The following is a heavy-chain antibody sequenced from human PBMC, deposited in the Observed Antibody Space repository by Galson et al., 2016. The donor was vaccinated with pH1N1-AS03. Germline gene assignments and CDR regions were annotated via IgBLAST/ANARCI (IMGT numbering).Heavy chain of an antibody. CDR3: ARAGPSGYADFDY. CDR2: IYYTGNT. J-gene: IGHJ4*02. Sequence: SETLSLTCTISGDSFSNYYWSWIRETPGRGLEWIGYIYYTGNTKNNPSLESRVIISLDTSKNQFSLTLKSVTAADTAVYYCARAGPSGYADFDYWSQGILVTASS. CDR1: GDSFSNYY. V-gene: IGHV4-59*01. D-gene: IGHD3-22*01.